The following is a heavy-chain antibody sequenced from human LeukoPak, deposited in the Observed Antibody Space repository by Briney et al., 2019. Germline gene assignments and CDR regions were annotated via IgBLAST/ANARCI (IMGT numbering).Heavy chain of an antibody. Sequence: ASVKVSCKASGYTFTSYGISWVRQAPGQGLEWMGWISAYNGNTSYAQKLQGRVAMTTDTSTSTAYMELRSLRSDDTAVYYCARDPTAFYDRSGSPGPHWGQGTLVTVSS. CDR1: GYTFTSYG. D-gene: IGHD3-22*01. J-gene: IGHJ4*02. V-gene: IGHV1-18*01. CDR2: ISAYNGNT. CDR3: ARDPTAFYDRSGSPGPH.